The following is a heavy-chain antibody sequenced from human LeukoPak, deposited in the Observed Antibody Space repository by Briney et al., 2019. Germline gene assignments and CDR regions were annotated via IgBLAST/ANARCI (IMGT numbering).Heavy chain of an antibody. Sequence: GGSLRLSCAASGFTFSSYGMHWVCQAPGKGLEWVAFIRYDGSNKYYADSVKGRFTISRDNSKNTLYLQMNSLRAEDTAVYYCANSPDGSSSLDLWGRGTLVTVSS. CDR2: IRYDGSNK. J-gene: IGHJ2*01. CDR3: ANSPDGSSSLDL. V-gene: IGHV3-30*02. CDR1: GFTFSSYG. D-gene: IGHD6-6*01.